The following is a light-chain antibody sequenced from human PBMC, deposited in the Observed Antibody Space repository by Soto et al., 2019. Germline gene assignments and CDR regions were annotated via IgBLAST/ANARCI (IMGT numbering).Light chain of an antibody. J-gene: IGKJ5*01. CDR3: QQDGSSHYT. V-gene: IGKV3-20*01. CDR2: GAS. CDR1: QSVSSSY. Sequence: EIVLTQSPGTLSLSPGERATLSCRASQSVSSSYLAWYQQKPGQSPRLLIFGASSRATGIPDRFSGSGSGTDLTLTISRLEPEDFAVYYCQQDGSSHYTFGQGTRLEI.